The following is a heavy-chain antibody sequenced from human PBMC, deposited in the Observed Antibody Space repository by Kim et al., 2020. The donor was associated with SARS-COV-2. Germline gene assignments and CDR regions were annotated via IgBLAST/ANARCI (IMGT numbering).Heavy chain of an antibody. V-gene: IGHV6-1*01. J-gene: IGHJ6*02. Sequence: SQTLSLTCAISGVSVSSNSAAWNWIRQSPSRGLEWLGRTYYRSKWYNDYAVSVKSRITINPDTSKNQFSLQLNSVTPEDTAVYYCARYRLRWYRGWYPHGMDVWGQGTTVTVSS. CDR1: GVSVSSNSAA. D-gene: IGHD6-19*01. CDR2: TYYRSKWYN. CDR3: ARYRLRWYRGWYPHGMDV.